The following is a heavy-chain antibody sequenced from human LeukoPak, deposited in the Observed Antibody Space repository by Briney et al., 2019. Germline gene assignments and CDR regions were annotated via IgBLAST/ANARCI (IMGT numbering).Heavy chain of an antibody. CDR3: ARGGGPYDFWSGYSTLYFDY. Sequence: SETLSLTCTVAGGSISSGSYYWSWIRQPAGKGLEWIGRIYTSGSTNYNPSLKSRVTISVDTSKNQFSLKLSSVTAADTAVYYCARGGGPYDFWSGYSTLYFDYWGQGTLVTVSS. CDR2: IYTSGST. CDR1: GGSISSGSYY. D-gene: IGHD3-3*01. V-gene: IGHV4-61*02. J-gene: IGHJ4*02.